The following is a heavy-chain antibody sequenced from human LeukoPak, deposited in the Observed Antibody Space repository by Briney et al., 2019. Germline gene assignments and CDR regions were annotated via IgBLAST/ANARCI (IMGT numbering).Heavy chain of an antibody. CDR1: GYTFTSYY. V-gene: IGHV1-2*02. CDR2: INPNSGGT. J-gene: IGHJ6*03. CDR3: ARHNYYYYYYMDV. Sequence: ASVKVSCKASGYTFTSYYMHWVRQAPGQGLEWMGWINPNSGGTNYAQKFQGRVTMTRDTSISTAYTELSRLRSDDTAVYYCARHNYYYYYYMDVWGKGTTVTVSS.